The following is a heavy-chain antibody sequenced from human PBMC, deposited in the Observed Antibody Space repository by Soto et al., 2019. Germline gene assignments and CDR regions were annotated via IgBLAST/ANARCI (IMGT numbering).Heavy chain of an antibody. CDR2: ISYDGINK. J-gene: IGHJ4*02. Sequence: PGGSLRLSCAASGFTFSTYVMHWVRQAPGKGLEWVAVISYDGINKYYADSVKGRFTISRDNSKNTLYLQMNSLRAEDTAVYYCAKVPANSYQRLRVYFDYWGQGTMVTVSS. V-gene: IGHV3-30*18. CDR3: AKVPANSYQRLRVYFDY. CDR1: GFTFSTYV. D-gene: IGHD2-2*01.